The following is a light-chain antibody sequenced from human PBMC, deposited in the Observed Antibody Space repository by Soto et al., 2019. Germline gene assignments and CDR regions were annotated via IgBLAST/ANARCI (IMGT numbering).Light chain of an antibody. CDR3: MQAAQFPYT. CDR1: QSLVDGNGDTF. Sequence: DLVMTQPPLSSPVTLGQPASISCRSSQSLVDGNGDTFLSWLHQRPGQPPRLLVYKISIRFSGVPDRFSGSGAGTHFTLRISSVEAEDVGVYYCMQAAQFPYTFGQGTKLEIK. CDR2: KIS. V-gene: IGKV2-24*01. J-gene: IGKJ2*01.